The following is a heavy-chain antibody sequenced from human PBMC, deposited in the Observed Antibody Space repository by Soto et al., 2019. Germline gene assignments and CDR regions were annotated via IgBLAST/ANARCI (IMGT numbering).Heavy chain of an antibody. V-gene: IGHV4-34*01. CDR2: IYHSGST. Sequence: ETLSLTCAVYGGSFSGYYWSWIRQPPGKGLEWIGEIYHSGSTNYNPSLKSRVTISVDTSKNQFSLNLSSVTAADTAVYYCARDESYYYDSSGSGDYYGMDVWGQGTTVTVFS. J-gene: IGHJ6*02. D-gene: IGHD3-22*01. CDR3: ARDESYYYDSSGSGDYYGMDV. CDR1: GGSFSGYY.